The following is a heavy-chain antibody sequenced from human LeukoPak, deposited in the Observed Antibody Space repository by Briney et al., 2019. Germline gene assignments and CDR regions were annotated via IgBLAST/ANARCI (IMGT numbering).Heavy chain of an antibody. J-gene: IGHJ5*02. D-gene: IGHD3-22*01. Sequence: SVKVSCKASGGTFSSYAISWVRQAPGQGLEWMGGIIPIFGTANYAQKFQGRVTITADESTSTAYMELSSLRSEDTAVYYCARDLGRYYDSSSPFDPWGQGTLVTVSS. CDR2: IIPIFGTA. V-gene: IGHV1-69*13. CDR3: ARDLGRYYDSSSPFDP. CDR1: GGTFSSYA.